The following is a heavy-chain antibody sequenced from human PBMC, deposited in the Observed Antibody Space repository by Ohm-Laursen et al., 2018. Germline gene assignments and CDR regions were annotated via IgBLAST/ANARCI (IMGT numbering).Heavy chain of an antibody. CDR3: AASGVLIGMPYHF. Sequence: SLRLSCAAAGFNFSNYWMHWVRQGPGKGLLWVSRISSEGSVTTFADSVKGRFSISRDNAKNTLYLQLNSLRVEDTGVYYCAASGVLIGMPYHFWGQGALVTVSS. J-gene: IGHJ4*02. D-gene: IGHD3-16*01. CDR2: ISSEGSVT. V-gene: IGHV3-74*03. CDR1: GFNFSNYW.